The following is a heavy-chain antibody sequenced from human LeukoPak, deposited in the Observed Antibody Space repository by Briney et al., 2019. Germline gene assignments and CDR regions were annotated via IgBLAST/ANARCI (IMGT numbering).Heavy chain of an antibody. V-gene: IGHV4-4*02. J-gene: IGHJ4*02. D-gene: IGHD2-15*01. CDR1: GGSISSSNW. CDR2: IYHSGST. Sequence: SETLSLTCVVSGGSISSSNWWSWVRQPPEKGLEWIGEIYHSGSTNYNPSLKSRVTISVDKSKNQFSLKLSSVTAADTAVYYCARDVEEYCSGGSCYSTFDYWGQGTLVTVSS. CDR3: ARDVEEYCSGGSCYSTFDY.